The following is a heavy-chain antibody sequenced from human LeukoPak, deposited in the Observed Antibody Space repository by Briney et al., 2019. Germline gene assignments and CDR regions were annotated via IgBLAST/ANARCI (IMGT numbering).Heavy chain of an antibody. CDR3: ARGTYYSDC. CDR1: GFTFSSYE. CDR2: ISSSGNTI. Sequence: GGSLRLSCAASGFTFSSYEMNWVRQAPGKGLEWVSYISSSGNTIYYAGSVTGRFTISRDNAKNSLYLQMNSLRDEDTAVYYCARGTYYSDCWGQGTLVTVSS. V-gene: IGHV3-48*03. J-gene: IGHJ4*02.